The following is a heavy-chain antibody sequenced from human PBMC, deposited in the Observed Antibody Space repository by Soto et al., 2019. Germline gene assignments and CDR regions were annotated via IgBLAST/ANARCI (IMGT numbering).Heavy chain of an antibody. Sequence: GASVKVSCKASGGTFSSYAISWVRQAPGQGLEWMGGIIPIFGTANYAQKFQGRVTITADESTSTAYMELSSLRSEDTAVYYCARVGVDTAMVTYYYYGMDVWGQGTTVTVSS. D-gene: IGHD5-18*01. V-gene: IGHV1-69*13. CDR3: ARVGVDTAMVTYYYYGMDV. J-gene: IGHJ6*02. CDR2: IIPIFGTA. CDR1: GGTFSSYA.